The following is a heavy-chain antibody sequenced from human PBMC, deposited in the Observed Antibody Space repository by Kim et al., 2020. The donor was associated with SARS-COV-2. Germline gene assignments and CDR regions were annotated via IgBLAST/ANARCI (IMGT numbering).Heavy chain of an antibody. CDR2: ITSSGSTI. D-gene: IGHD3-3*01. CDR3: ARAIARSTNVGVVPPGFAD. J-gene: IGHJ4*02. CDR1: GFTFSGYE. V-gene: IGHV3-48*03. Sequence: GGSLRLSCAASGFTFSGYEMNWVRQAPGKGLEWVSYITSSGSTIYYADSVKGRFTISRDNAKNSLYLQMNSLRAEDTAVYYCARAIARSTNVGVVPPGFADGSQRTLVT.